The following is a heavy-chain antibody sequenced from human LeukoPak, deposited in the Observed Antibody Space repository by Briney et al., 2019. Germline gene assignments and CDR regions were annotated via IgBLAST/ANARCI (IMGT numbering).Heavy chain of an antibody. Sequence: ASVKVSCKASGYTFTSYGISWVRQAPGQGLEWMGWINPNSGGTNYAQKFQGRVTMTRDTSISTAYMELSRLRSDDTAVYYCARDRRGTYYYDSSGNSYYYGMDVWGQGTTVTVSS. J-gene: IGHJ6*02. CDR1: GYTFTSYG. CDR3: ARDRRGTYYYDSSGNSYYYGMDV. V-gene: IGHV1-2*02. CDR2: INPNSGGT. D-gene: IGHD3-22*01.